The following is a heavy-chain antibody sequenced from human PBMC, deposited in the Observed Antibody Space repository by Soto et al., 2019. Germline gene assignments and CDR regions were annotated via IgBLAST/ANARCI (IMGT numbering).Heavy chain of an antibody. Sequence: ASVKVSCKASGYTFTSYDINWVRQATGQGLEWMGWMNPNSGNTGYAQKFQGRVTMTRNTSISTAYMELSSLRSEETAVYYCARSGTLLRFLEWLLSGPNYMDVWGKGTTVTVSS. CDR2: MNPNSGNT. D-gene: IGHD3-3*01. J-gene: IGHJ6*03. CDR1: GYTFTSYD. CDR3: ARSGTLLRFLEWLLSGPNYMDV. V-gene: IGHV1-8*01.